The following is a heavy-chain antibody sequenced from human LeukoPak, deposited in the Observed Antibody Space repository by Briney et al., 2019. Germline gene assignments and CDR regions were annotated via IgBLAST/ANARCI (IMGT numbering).Heavy chain of an antibody. V-gene: IGHV4-31*03. D-gene: IGHD3-3*01. Sequence: PSQTLSLTCTVSGGSISSGGYYWSWIRQHPGKGLEWIGYIYYSGSTYYNPSLKSRVTISADTSKNQFSLKLSSVTAADTAVYYCARDTIFGVVTYFDYWGQGTLVTVSS. CDR1: GGSISSGGYY. CDR3: ARDTIFGVVTYFDY. CDR2: IYYSGST. J-gene: IGHJ4*02.